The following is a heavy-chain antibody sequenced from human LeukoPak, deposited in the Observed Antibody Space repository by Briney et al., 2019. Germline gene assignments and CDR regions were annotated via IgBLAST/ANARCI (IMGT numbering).Heavy chain of an antibody. Sequence: SETLSLTCTVSGGSISSYYWSWIRQPPGKGLEWIGYIYHSGSTNYNPSLKSRVTISVDTSKNQFSLKLSSVTAADTAVYYCARVYDYGDSRNFDYWGQGTLVTVSS. CDR2: IYHSGST. D-gene: IGHD4-17*01. CDR3: ARVYDYGDSRNFDY. CDR1: GGSISSYY. V-gene: IGHV4-59*01. J-gene: IGHJ4*02.